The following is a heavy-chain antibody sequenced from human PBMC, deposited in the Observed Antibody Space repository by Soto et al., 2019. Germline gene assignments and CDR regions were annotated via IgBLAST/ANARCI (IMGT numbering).Heavy chain of an antibody. D-gene: IGHD6-13*01. J-gene: IGHJ3*02. CDR2: ISGSGGST. CDR1: GFTFSSYA. CDR3: ARDSTTYSSSWQDAFDI. Sequence: GGSLRLSCAASGFTFSSYAMSWVRQAPGKGLEWVSAISGSGGSTYYADSVKGRFTISRDNAKNTLYLQMSSLRAEDTAVYYCARDSTTYSSSWQDAFDIWGQGPMVTVSS. V-gene: IGHV3-23*01.